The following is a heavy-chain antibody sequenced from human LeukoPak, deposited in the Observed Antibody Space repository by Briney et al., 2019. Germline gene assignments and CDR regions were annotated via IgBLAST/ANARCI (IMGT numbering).Heavy chain of an antibody. Sequence: SGTLSLTCTVSGGSISSFYWSWIRQPPGKGLEWIGYNYHSGTTYYNPSLKSRVTISVDTSKNQFSLKLSSVTAADTAEYYCARVLASDSDYYYYGMDVWGQGTTVTVSS. V-gene: IGHV4-59*01. CDR2: NYHSGTT. J-gene: IGHJ6*02. D-gene: IGHD2-15*01. CDR1: GGSISSFY. CDR3: ARVLASDSDYYYYGMDV.